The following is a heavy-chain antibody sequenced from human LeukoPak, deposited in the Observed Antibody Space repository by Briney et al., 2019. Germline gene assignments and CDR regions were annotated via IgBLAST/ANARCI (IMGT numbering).Heavy chain of an antibody. CDR3: ARLPKPGIAAAGSRTLFDY. V-gene: IGHV4-59*08. CDR2: IYYSGST. J-gene: IGHJ4*02. D-gene: IGHD6-13*01. CDR1: GGSISSYY. Sequence: PSETLSLTCTVSGGSISSYYWSWIRQPPGKGLEWIGYIYYSGSTNYNPSLKSRVTISVDTSKNQFSLKLSSVTAADTAVYYCARLPKPGIAAAGSRTLFDYWGQGTLVTVSS.